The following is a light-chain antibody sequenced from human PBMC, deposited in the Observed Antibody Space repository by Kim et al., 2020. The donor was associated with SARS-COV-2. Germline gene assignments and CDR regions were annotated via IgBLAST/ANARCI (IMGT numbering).Light chain of an antibody. Sequence: LSPGERATLACRASQRVSSSYLAWFQQKPGQAPRRLIYAASSRATGIPDRFSGSGSGTDFILTVSRLEPEDFAVYYCQQYGTSPYTFGQGTKLEI. CDR1: QRVSSSY. J-gene: IGKJ2*01. CDR3: QQYGTSPYT. V-gene: IGKV3-20*01. CDR2: AAS.